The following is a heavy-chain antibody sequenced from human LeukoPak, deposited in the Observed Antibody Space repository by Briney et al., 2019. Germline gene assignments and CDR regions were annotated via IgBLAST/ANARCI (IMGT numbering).Heavy chain of an antibody. J-gene: IGHJ4*02. CDR2: IIGGAGSI. CDR1: GFSFSSHG. Sequence: GGSLRLSCAASGFSFSSHGMSWVRQAPGKGLEWVSGIIGGAGSIYYADSVKGRFTISRDNSKNTLYLQMNSLRAEDTAVYYCTHGSMYQLDYWGQGTLVTVSS. D-gene: IGHD2-2*01. CDR3: THGSMYQLDY. V-gene: IGHV3-23*01.